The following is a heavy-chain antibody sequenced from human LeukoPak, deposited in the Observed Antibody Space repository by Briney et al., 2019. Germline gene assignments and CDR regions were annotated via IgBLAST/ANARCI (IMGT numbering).Heavy chain of an antibody. CDR2: IYSCGST. V-gene: IGHV3-66*01. D-gene: IGHD2-15*01. CDR1: GFTVSSNY. CDR3: ARDGGSSGIGAYYMDV. J-gene: IGHJ6*03. Sequence: GGSLRLSCAASGFTVSSNYMSWVRQAPGKGLECVSVIYSCGSTYYADCVKGRFTISRDNSKNTLYLLMNSLRAEDTAVYYCARDGGSSGIGAYYMDVWGKGTTVTVSS.